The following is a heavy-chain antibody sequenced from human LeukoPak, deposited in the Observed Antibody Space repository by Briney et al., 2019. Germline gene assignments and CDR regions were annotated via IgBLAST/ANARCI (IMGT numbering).Heavy chain of an antibody. CDR3: ATRIISVSGSYLGGEAFDI. Sequence: ASVKVSCKVSGYTLTELSMHWVRQAPGKGLEWMGGFDPEDGETIYAQKFQGRVTMTEDTSTDTAYMELSSLRSEDTAVYYCATRIISVSGSYLGGEAFDIWGQGTMVTVSS. CDR1: GYTLTELS. CDR2: FDPEDGET. J-gene: IGHJ3*02. V-gene: IGHV1-24*01. D-gene: IGHD1-26*01.